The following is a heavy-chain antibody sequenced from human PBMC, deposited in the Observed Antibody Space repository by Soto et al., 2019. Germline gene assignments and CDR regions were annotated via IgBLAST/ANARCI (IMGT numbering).Heavy chain of an antibody. J-gene: IGHJ4*02. V-gene: IGHV3-30*03. D-gene: IGHD3-3*01. Sequence: QVQLVESGGGVVQPGRSLRLSCAASGFTFSSYGMHWVRQAPGKGLEWVAVISYDGSNKYYADSVKGRFTISRDNSKNPLYLQMNSLRAEDTAVYYCARGRQYYDFCKTTPFDYWGQGTLVTVSS. CDR3: ARGRQYYDFCKTTPFDY. CDR1: GFTFSSYG. CDR2: ISYDGSNK.